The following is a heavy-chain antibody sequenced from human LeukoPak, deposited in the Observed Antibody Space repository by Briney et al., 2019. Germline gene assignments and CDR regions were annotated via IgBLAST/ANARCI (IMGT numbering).Heavy chain of an antibody. J-gene: IGHJ3*02. D-gene: IGHD3-10*01. CDR1: GGSISSYY. CDR3: ARDRRLGPGFAFDI. CDR2: IYYSGST. Sequence: SETLSLTCTVSGGSISSYYWSWIRQPPGKGLEWIGYIYYSGSTNYNPSLKSRVTISVDTSKNQFSLKLSSVTAADTAVYYCARDRRLGPGFAFDIWGQGTMVTVSS. V-gene: IGHV4-59*01.